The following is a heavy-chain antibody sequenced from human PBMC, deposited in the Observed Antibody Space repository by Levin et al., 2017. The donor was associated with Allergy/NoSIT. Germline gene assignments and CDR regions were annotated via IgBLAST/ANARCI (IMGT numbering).Heavy chain of an antibody. V-gene: IGHV3-9*01. CDR2: ISWNSGSI. CDR1: GFTFDDYA. J-gene: IGHJ6*03. D-gene: IGHD3-10*01. Sequence: GGSLRLSCAASGFTFDDYAMHWVRQAPGKGLEWVSGISWNSGSIGYADSVKGRFTISRDNAKNSLYLQMNSLRAEDTALYYCAKGLSLWFRESSNYMDVWGKGTTVTVSS. CDR3: AKGLSLWFRESSNYMDV.